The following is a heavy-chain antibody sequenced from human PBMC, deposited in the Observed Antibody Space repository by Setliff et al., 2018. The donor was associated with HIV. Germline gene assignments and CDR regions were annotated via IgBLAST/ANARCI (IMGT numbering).Heavy chain of an antibody. CDR2: IGGSTGRT. D-gene: IGHD6-6*01. Sequence: GGSLRLSCAASGFTFSDCSMNWVRQAPGKGLEWVSAIGGSTGRTYYADSVKGRFTMSTDNSKNTLYLQLNSLRAEDTAVYYCARDLGQLVQSFYYYYGMDVWGQGTTVTVSS. V-gene: IGHV3-23*01. CDR1: GFTFSDCS. J-gene: IGHJ6*02. CDR3: ARDLGQLVQSFYYYYGMDV.